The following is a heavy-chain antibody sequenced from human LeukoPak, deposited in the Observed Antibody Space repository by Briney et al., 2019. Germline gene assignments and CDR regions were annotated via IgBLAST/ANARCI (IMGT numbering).Heavy chain of an antibody. CDR1: GFTFSSYA. D-gene: IGHD1-26*01. V-gene: IGHV3-23*01. J-gene: IGHJ4*02. CDR3: AKDDGSGSYYGDY. CDR2: ISGSGGST. Sequence: PGRSLRLSCAASGFTFSSYAMSWVRQAPGKGLEWVSAISGSGGSTYYADSVKGRFTISRDNSKNTLYLQMNSLRAEDTAVYYCAKDDGSGSYYGDYWGQGNLVTVSS.